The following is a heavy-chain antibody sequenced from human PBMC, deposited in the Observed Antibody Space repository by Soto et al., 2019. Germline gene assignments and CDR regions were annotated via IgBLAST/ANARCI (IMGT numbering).Heavy chain of an antibody. Sequence: QVQLVESGGGVVQPGRSLRLSCAGSGFTFSAYGMDWVRQAPGKGLEWVAVISYDASNKYYADSVKGRFTISRDNSKNTLYQQMNSLRAEDTAVYYCAKDRMGAGVRGYFDYWGQGTLVTVSS. V-gene: IGHV3-30*18. CDR1: GFTFSAYG. D-gene: IGHD3-10*01. CDR2: ISYDASNK. CDR3: AKDRMGAGVRGYFDY. J-gene: IGHJ4*02.